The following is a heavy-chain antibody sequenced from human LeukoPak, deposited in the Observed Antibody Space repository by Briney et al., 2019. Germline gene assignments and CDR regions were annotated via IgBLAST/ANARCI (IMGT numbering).Heavy chain of an antibody. V-gene: IGHV4-31*03. CDR3: ARWGQYYDFWSGYSLPQTHFDY. D-gene: IGHD3-3*01. J-gene: IGHJ4*02. CDR1: GGSISSGGYY. Sequence: SETLSLTCTVSGGSISSGGYYWSWIRQHPGKGLEWIGYIYYSGSTYYNPSLKSRVTISVDTSKNQFSLKLSSVTAADTAVYYCARWGQYYDFWSGYSLPQTHFDYWGQGTLVTVSS. CDR2: IYYSGST.